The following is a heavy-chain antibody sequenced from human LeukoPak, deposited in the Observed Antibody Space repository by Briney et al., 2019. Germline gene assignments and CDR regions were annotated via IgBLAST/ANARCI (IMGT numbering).Heavy chain of an antibody. D-gene: IGHD3-22*01. CDR2: ISAYNNNT. CDR3: AREGHDTSGYYYPNWFDP. J-gene: IGHJ5*02. V-gene: IGHV1-18*01. CDR1: GYTFTSYG. Sequence: ASVKVSCKASGYTFTSYGISWVRQAPGQRLESMGWISAYNNNTIYAQNLQGRLTMTTDTSTSTAYMELRSLRSDDTAMYYCAREGHDTSGYYYPNWFDPWGQGTLVAVSS.